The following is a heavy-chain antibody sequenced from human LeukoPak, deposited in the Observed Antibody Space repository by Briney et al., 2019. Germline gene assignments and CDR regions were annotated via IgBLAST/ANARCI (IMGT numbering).Heavy chain of an antibody. D-gene: IGHD3-22*01. Sequence: ASVKVSCKASGYTFTTYGISWVRQAPGQGLEWMGIINPSGGSTSYAQKLQGRVTMTRDTSTSTVYMELSSLRSEDTAVYYCARGGTMIVVVPYDYWGQGTLVTVSS. CDR3: ARGGTMIVVVPYDY. J-gene: IGHJ4*02. V-gene: IGHV1-46*01. CDR1: GYTFTTYG. CDR2: INPSGGST.